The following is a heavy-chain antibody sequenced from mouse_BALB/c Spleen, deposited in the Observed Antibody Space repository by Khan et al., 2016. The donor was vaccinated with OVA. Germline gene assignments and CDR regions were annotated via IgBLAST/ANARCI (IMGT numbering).Heavy chain of an antibody. J-gene: IGHJ3*01. CDR3: GGGGGGDRFLY. CDR2: ISTYYGDA. Sequence: VQLQESGAELVRPGVSVKISCKGSGYTFTDFTMHWVKQSHAMSLEWIGVISTYYGDANYNQKFKDKATMTVDKSSNTAYMDLARLTSADSAIYCCGGGGGGDRFLYWGQGTLVTVSA. CDR1: GYTFTDFT. V-gene: IGHV1S137*01.